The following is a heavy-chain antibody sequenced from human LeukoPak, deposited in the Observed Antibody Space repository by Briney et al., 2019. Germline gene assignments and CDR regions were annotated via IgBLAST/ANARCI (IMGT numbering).Heavy chain of an antibody. CDR2: INHSGST. Sequence: SETLSLTCAVYGGSFSVYYWSWIRQPPGKGLEWIGEINHSGSTNYNPSLKSRVTISVDTSKNQFSLKRSSVTAADTAVYYCARGPRGYCSSTSCYRVGYYYYGMDVWGQGTTVTVSS. J-gene: IGHJ6*02. V-gene: IGHV4-34*01. CDR3: ARGPRGYCSSTSCYRVGYYYYGMDV. D-gene: IGHD2-2*02. CDR1: GGSFSVYY.